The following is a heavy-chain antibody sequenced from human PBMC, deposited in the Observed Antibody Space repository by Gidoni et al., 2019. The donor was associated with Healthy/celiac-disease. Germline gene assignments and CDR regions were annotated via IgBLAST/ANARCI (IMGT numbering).Heavy chain of an antibody. CDR2: ISYDGSNK. CDR3: AKEAAAFFSYYYYMDV. Sequence: QVQLVESGGGVVQPGRSLRLSCAASGFPFSSYGMPWVRPAPGKGLEWVAVISYDGSNKYYADSVKGRFTISRDNSKNTLYLQMNSLRAEDTAVYYCAKEAAAFFSYYYYMDVWGKGTTVTVSS. CDR1: GFPFSSYG. D-gene: IGHD6-13*01. V-gene: IGHV3-30*18. J-gene: IGHJ6*03.